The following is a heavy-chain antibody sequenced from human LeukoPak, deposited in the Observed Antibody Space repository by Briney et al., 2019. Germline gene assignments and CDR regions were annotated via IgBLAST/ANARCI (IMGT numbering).Heavy chain of an antibody. CDR2: ISAYNGNT. CDR1: GYTFTSYG. CDR3: ARDDIALAGNHDAFDI. Sequence: ASVKVSCKASGYTFTSYGISWVRQAPGQGLEWMGWISAYNGNTNYAQKLQGRVTMTTDTSTSTAYMELRSLRSDDTAVYYCARDDIALAGNHDAFDIWGQGTMVTVSS. D-gene: IGHD6-19*01. V-gene: IGHV1-18*01. J-gene: IGHJ3*02.